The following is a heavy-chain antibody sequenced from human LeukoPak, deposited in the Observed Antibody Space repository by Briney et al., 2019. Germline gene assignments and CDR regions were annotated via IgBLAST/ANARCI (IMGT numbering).Heavy chain of an antibody. Sequence: SETLSLTCNVSGDSITSTYYWSWIRQPAGKGLEWIGRIYTSGSTNYNPSLKSRVTISVDTSKNQFSLKLSSVTAADTAVYYCASENYYGSGSYSYWGQGTLVTVSS. CDR1: GDSITSTYY. D-gene: IGHD3-10*01. CDR3: ASENYYGSGSYSY. CDR2: IYTSGST. J-gene: IGHJ4*02. V-gene: IGHV4-61*02.